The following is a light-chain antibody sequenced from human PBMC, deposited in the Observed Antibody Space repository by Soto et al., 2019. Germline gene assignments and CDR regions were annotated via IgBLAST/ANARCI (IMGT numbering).Light chain of an antibody. CDR2: DVS. CDR1: SSDVGGYNY. V-gene: IGLV2-14*01. CDR3: SSYTSSSTLNA. Sequence: QSALTQPASVSGSPGQSITISCTGTSSDVGGYNYVSWYQQHPGKAPKLMIYDVSNRPSGVSNRFSGSKSGNTASLTISGLQAEAKAHYSSSSYTSSSTLNAFETGT. J-gene: IGLJ1*01.